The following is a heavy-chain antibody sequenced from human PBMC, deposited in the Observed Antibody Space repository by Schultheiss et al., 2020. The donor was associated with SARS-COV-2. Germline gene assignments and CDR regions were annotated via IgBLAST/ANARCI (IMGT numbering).Heavy chain of an antibody. CDR3: TTGPSLYYYDSSGDAFDI. D-gene: IGHD3-22*01. Sequence: GGSLRLSCAASGFTFSSYAMSWVRQAPGKGLEWVSAISGSGGSTYYADSVKGRFTISRDNSKNTLYLQMNSLRAEDTAVYYCTTGPSLYYYDSSGDAFDIWGQGTMVTVSS. J-gene: IGHJ3*02. CDR2: ISGSGGST. V-gene: IGHV3-23*01. CDR1: GFTFSSYA.